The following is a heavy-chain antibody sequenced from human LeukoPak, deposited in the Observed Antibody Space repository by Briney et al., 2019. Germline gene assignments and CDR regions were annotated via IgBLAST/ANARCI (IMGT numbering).Heavy chain of an antibody. V-gene: IGHV3-74*01. CDR1: GFTFSKYW. J-gene: IGHJ4*02. D-gene: IGHD2-2*01. CDR2: IKGDGTST. CDR3: ARDGVNAAADY. Sequence: GGSLRLSCAVSGFTFSKYWMRWVRQAPGKGLVWVSHIKGDGTSTNYADSVKGRFTISRDNAKNTLFLQMNSLRAEDTAVYYCARDGVNAAADYWGQGTLVTVSS.